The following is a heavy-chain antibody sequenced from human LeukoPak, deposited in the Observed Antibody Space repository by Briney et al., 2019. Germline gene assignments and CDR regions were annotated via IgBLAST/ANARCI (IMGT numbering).Heavy chain of an antibody. J-gene: IGHJ4*02. CDR3: AKALQYSSSSPLDY. V-gene: IGHV3-30-3*01. Sequence: GGSLRLSCAASGFTFSSYAMHWVRQAPGKGLEWVAVISYDGSNKYYAGSVKGRFTISRDNSKNTLYLQMNSLRAEDTAVYYCAKALQYSSSSPLDYWGQGTLVTVSS. D-gene: IGHD6-6*01. CDR1: GFTFSSYA. CDR2: ISYDGSNK.